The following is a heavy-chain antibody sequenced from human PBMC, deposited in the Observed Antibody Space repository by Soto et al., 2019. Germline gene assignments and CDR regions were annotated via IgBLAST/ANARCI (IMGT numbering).Heavy chain of an antibody. V-gene: IGHV3-74*01. CDR2: INSDGSST. Sequence: EVQLVESGGGLVQPGGSLRLSCAASGFTFSSYWMHWVRQAPGKGLVWVSRINSDGSSTSYADSVKGRFTISRDNAKNTLYLQMNSLRAEDTAVNYCASRRGGGYDFGNDYWGQGTLVTVSS. D-gene: IGHD5-12*01. CDR3: ASRRGGGYDFGNDY. CDR1: GFTFSSYW. J-gene: IGHJ4*02.